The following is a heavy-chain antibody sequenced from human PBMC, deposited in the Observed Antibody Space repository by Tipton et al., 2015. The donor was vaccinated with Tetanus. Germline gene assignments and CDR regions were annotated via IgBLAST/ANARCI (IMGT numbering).Heavy chain of an antibody. CDR1: GYSFGIYW. CDR2: IYPGESDT. V-gene: IGHV5-51*01. Sequence: QLVQSGAEVKKPGESLKISCKGSGYSFGIYWLAWVRQMPGKGLERMGLIYPGESDTRYSPSFEGQVSISVDKSIATAYLQWSSLKASDTAMYYCARRSWPLTGDYIWYFELWGRGTQITVSS. J-gene: IGHJ2*01. CDR3: ARRSWPLTGDYIWYFEL. D-gene: IGHD7-27*01.